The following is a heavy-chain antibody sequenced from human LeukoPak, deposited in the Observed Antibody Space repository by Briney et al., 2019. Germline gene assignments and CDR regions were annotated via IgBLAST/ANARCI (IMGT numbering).Heavy chain of an antibody. J-gene: IGHJ4*02. D-gene: IGHD6-19*01. CDR3: ARVVLAVAATAEYYFDY. CDR2: ISSSGSTI. CDR1: GFTFSDYY. Sequence: GGSLRLSCAASGFTFSDYYMSWIRQAPGKGLEWVSYISSSGSTIYYADSVKGRFTISRDNAKNSLYLQMNSLRAEDTAVYYCARVVLAVAATAEYYFDYWGQGTLVTVSS. V-gene: IGHV3-11*01.